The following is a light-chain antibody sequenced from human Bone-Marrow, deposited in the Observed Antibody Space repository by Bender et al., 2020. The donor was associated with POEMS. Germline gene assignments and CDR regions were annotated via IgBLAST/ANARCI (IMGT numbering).Light chain of an antibody. CDR1: SSDVGTHNL. CDR3: CSYPGSYTFV. V-gene: IGLV2-11*01. Sequence: QSALTQPASVSGSRGQSITISCTGTSSDVGTHNLVSWYQQHPGKAPKLIIYDVTQRPSGVPDRFSGSKSGNTASLTISGLQAEDEADYYCCSYPGSYTFVFGTGTKVTVL. J-gene: IGLJ1*01. CDR2: DVT.